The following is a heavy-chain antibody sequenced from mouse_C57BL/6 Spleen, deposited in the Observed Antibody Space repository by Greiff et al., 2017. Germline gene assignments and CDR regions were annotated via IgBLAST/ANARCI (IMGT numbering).Heavy chain of an antibody. CDR1: GFTFSDYG. D-gene: IGHD2-3*01. CDR2: ISSGSSTI. V-gene: IGHV5-17*01. J-gene: IGHJ2*01. Sequence: EVKVVESGGGLVKPGGSLKLSCAASGFTFSDYGMHWVRQAPEKGLEWVAYISSGSSTIYYADTVKGRFTISRDNAKNTLFLQMTSLRSEDTAMYYCARDYDGYPDYWGQGTTLTVSS. CDR3: ARDYDGYPDY.